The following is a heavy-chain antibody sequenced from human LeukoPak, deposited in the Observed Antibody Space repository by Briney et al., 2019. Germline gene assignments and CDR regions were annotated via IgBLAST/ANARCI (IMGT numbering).Heavy chain of an antibody. D-gene: IGHD1-26*01. CDR1: GFTFSTTS. J-gene: IGHJ4*02. CDR2: ITAVSGTT. Sequence: SGGSLRLSCAVSGFTFSTTSMNWVRQAPGKGLEWVSYITAVSGTTYYADSVEGRFTISRDNAKNSLYLQMNSLRAGDTTVYYCARSSYFDYWGRGALVAVSS. CDR3: ARSSYFDY. V-gene: IGHV3-48*04.